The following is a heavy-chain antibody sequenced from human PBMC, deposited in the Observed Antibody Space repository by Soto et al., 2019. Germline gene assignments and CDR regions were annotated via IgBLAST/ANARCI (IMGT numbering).Heavy chain of an antibody. Sequence: QITLKESGPTLVKPTQTLTLTCTFSGFSLSTSGVGVGWIRQPPGKALEWLALIYWDDDKRYSPSLKSRLTITKDTSKHQVVLTMTNMDPVDTATYYCAHSGDYDFWSGYSRLNWFDPWGQGTLVTVSS. V-gene: IGHV2-5*02. CDR2: IYWDDDK. D-gene: IGHD3-3*01. CDR1: GFSLSTSGVG. J-gene: IGHJ5*02. CDR3: AHSGDYDFWSGYSRLNWFDP.